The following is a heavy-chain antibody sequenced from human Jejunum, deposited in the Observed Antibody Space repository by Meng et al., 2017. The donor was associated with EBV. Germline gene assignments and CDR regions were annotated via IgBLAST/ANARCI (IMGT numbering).Heavy chain of an antibody. V-gene: IGHV3-30-3*01. D-gene: IGHD3-16*01. Sequence: VESRGGVVQHGRSLRLSCAASGFAFSGHAMQWFRQAPGKGLKWVALISNDGNNKYYADSVKGRFTISRDNSKNTLYLQMNSLRVDDTALYYCTREWGADYWGQGTLVTVSS. J-gene: IGHJ4*02. CDR3: TREWGADY. CDR2: ISNDGNNK. CDR1: GFAFSGHA.